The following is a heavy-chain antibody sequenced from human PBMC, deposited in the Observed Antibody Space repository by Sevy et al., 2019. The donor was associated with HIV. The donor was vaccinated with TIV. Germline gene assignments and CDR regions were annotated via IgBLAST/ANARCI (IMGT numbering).Heavy chain of an antibody. CDR1: GFTFSSYD. Sequence: GGSLRLSCAASGFTFSSYDMHWVRQATGKGLEWVSAIGTAGDTYYPGSVKGRFTISRENAKNSLYLQMNSLGAGDTAVYYCARILTGTMEGMDVWGQGTTVTVSS. J-gene: IGHJ6*02. V-gene: IGHV3-13*01. D-gene: IGHD1-1*01. CDR2: IGTAGDT. CDR3: ARILTGTMEGMDV.